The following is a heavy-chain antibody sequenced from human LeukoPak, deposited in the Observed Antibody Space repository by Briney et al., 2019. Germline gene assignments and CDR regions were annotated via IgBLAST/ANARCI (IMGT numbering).Heavy chain of an antibody. CDR1: GYTFTGYQ. D-gene: IGHD1-14*01. Sequence: ASVTVSCKASGYTFTGYQMHWVRQAPGQRLEWMAWINPNSGATDYAQKCQGRVTMARDTSTSTAYMELSRLRSDDTAVYYCARLNGNHFDYWGQGTLVTVSS. CDR3: ARLNGNHFDY. CDR2: INPNSGAT. V-gene: IGHV1-2*02. J-gene: IGHJ4*02.